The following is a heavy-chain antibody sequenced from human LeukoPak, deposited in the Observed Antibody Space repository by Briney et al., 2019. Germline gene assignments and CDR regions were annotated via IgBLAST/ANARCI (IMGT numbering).Heavy chain of an antibody. CDR1: GGSISSSSYY. J-gene: IGHJ5*02. CDR3: ARQRYYDQSWFDT. Sequence: SETLSLTCTVSGGSISSSSYYWGWIRQPPGKGLDWIVSIYYSGSTYYNPSHKSRVTIAVDTSKNQFSLKLSSVTAADPAVYYCARQRYYDQSWFDTWGQGTLVTVSS. D-gene: IGHD3-22*01. V-gene: IGHV4-39*01. CDR2: IYYSGST.